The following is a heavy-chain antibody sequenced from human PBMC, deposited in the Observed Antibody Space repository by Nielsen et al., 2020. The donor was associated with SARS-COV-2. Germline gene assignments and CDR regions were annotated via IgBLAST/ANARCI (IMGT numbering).Heavy chain of an antibody. CDR3: ARRRYFDF. J-gene: IGHJ4*02. Sequence: ASVKVSCKASGYTFTSYYIHWVRQAPGEGLRWMGMINPSLSSTDYAQKFQGRVTMTRDTSTSTVYMELRSLRSEDTAVYSCARRRYFDFWGQGTLVTVSS. V-gene: IGHV1-46*01. CDR1: GYTFTSYY. CDR2: INPSLSST.